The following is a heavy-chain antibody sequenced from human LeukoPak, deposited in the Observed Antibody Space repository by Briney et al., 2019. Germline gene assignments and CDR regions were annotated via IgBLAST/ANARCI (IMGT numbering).Heavy chain of an antibody. D-gene: IGHD3-10*01. CDR2: IGHDGSNK. V-gene: IGHV3-30*02. CDR3: AKDTYYYGSGGWFDP. Sequence: GGSLRLSCAASGFTFSSYGIHWVRQAPGKGLEWVAFIGHDGSNKYYADSVKGRFTIFRDNSKNTLFLQVNSLRPEDTAVYFCAKDTYYYGSGGWFDPWGQGTQVTVSS. CDR1: GFTFSSYG. J-gene: IGHJ5*02.